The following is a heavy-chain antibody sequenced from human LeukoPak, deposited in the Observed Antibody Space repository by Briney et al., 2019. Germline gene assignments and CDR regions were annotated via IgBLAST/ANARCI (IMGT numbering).Heavy chain of an antibody. CDR3: ARHPARGIATTYYYGMDV. CDR1: GGSISSYY. CDR2: IYYSGST. D-gene: IGHD6-13*01. V-gene: IGHV4-39*01. Sequence: PSETLSLTCTVSGGSISSYYWSWIRQPPGKGLEWIGSIYYSGSTYYNPSLKSRVTISVDTSKNQFSLKLSSVTAADTAVYYCARHPARGIATTYYYGMDVWGQGTTVTVSS. J-gene: IGHJ6*02.